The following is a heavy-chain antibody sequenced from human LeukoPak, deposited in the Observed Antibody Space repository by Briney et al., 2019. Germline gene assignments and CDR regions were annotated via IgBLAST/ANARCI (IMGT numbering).Heavy chain of an antibody. CDR1: GFTFSSYA. CDR3: AKNQYYHDSAADY. CDR2: ISGSGGST. Sequence: PGGSLRLSCAASGFTFSSYAMSWVRQAPGKGLEWVSAISGSGGSTYYADSVKGRFTISRDNSKNTLYLQMNSVRAEDTAVYFCAKNQYYHDSAADYWGQGTLVTVSS. V-gene: IGHV3-23*01. J-gene: IGHJ4*02. D-gene: IGHD3-22*01.